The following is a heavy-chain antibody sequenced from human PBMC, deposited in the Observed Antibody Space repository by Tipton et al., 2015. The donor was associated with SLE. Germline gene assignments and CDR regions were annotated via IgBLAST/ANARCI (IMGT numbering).Heavy chain of an antibody. CDR1: GGSISSHY. V-gene: IGHV4-59*11. CDR2: IYYSGST. Sequence: TLSLTCTVSGGSISSHYWSWIRQPPGKGLEWIGYIYYSGSTNYNPSLKSRVTISVDTSKNQFSLKLTSVTAADTAVYYCARKSSSRNYYYGMDVWGQGTTVTVSS. J-gene: IGHJ6*02. D-gene: IGHD6-13*01. CDR3: ARKSSSRNYYYGMDV.